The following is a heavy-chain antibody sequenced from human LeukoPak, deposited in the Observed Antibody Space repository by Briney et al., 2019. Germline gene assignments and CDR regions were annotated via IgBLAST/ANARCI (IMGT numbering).Heavy chain of an antibody. CDR3: ATGIAVAGTPFDS. CDR2: FDPEDDET. J-gene: IGHJ4*02. D-gene: IGHD6-19*01. Sequence: ASVKVCCKVSGYTLTELSMHWVRQAPGKGLEWMGGFDPEDDETIYAQKFQGRVTMTEDTSTDTAYMELSSLRSEDTAVYYCATGIAVAGTPFDSWGQGTLVTVSS. CDR1: GYTLTELS. V-gene: IGHV1-24*01.